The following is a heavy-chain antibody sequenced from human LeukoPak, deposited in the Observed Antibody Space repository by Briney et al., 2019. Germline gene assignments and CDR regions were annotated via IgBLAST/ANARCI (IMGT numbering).Heavy chain of an antibody. D-gene: IGHD3-9*01. J-gene: IGHJ4*02. CDR3: ARERVLRYFDWSHIYFDY. CDR1: GGSLSGYY. CDR2: INHSGST. V-gene: IGHV4-34*01. Sequence: SETLSLTCAVYGGSLSGYYWSWIRQPPRKGLEWIGEINHSGSTNYNPSLKSRVTISVDTSKNQFSLKLSSVTAADTAVYYCARERVLRYFDWSHIYFDYWGQGTLVTVSS.